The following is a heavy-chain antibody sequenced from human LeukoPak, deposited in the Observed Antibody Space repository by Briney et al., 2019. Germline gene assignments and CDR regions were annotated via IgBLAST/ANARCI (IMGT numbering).Heavy chain of an antibody. J-gene: IGHJ6*03. V-gene: IGHV1-2*02. CDR3: ARGGITMVRGVIIARYYYYYMDV. CDR1: GYTFTGYY. D-gene: IGHD3-10*01. CDR2: INPNSGGT. Sequence: GASVKVSCKASGYTFTGYYMHWVRQAPGQGLEWMGWINPNSGGTNYAQKFQGRVTMTRDTSISTAYMELSRLRSDDTAVYYCARGGITMVRGVIIARYYYYYMDVWGKGTTVTISS.